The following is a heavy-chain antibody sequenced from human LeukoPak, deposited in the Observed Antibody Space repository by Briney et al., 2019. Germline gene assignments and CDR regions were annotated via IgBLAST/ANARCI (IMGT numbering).Heavy chain of an antibody. CDR3: AREYYGSFQF. V-gene: IGHV3-7*04. J-gene: IGHJ4*02. CDR2: TKKDGSKK. Sequence: PGGSLRLSCPASGFTFSSYWMRWVRQAPGKGLEWVDNTKKDGSKKYYVDSAQGRFTISRDNAKNSLYLQMNSLSAEDTAVYYCAREYYGSFQFWGQGTLVTVSS. CDR1: GFTFSSYW. D-gene: IGHD4-17*01.